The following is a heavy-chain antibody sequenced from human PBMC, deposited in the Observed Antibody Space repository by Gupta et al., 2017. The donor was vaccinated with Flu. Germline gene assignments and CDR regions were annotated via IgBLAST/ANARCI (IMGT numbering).Heavy chain of an antibody. Sequence: QVQLQQWGAGLLKPSETLSLTCAVYGGSFSGYYLRWIRQPPGKGLEWIGEINHSGSTNYNPSLKSRVTISVDTSKNQFSLKLSSVTAADTAVYYCANTVDCSSNSCYNSVGSYYFYYMDVWGKGTTVTVSS. CDR2: INHSGST. V-gene: IGHV4-34*01. J-gene: IGHJ6*03. CDR1: GGSFSGYY. D-gene: IGHD2-2*02. CDR3: ANTVDCSSNSCYNSVGSYYFYYMDV.